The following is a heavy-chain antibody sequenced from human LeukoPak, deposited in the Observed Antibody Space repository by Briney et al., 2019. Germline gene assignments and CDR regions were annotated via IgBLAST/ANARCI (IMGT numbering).Heavy chain of an antibody. D-gene: IGHD5-18*01. CDR3: ARGTTDTAMGGY. Sequence: PSETLSLTCAVYGGSFSGFYWSWIRQPPGKGLEWIGEINHSGSTNYNPSLKRRVTISVDTSKNQFSLKLSSVTAADTAVYYCARGTTDTAMGGYWGQGTLVTVSS. V-gene: IGHV4-34*01. J-gene: IGHJ4*02. CDR1: GGSFSGFY. CDR2: INHSGST.